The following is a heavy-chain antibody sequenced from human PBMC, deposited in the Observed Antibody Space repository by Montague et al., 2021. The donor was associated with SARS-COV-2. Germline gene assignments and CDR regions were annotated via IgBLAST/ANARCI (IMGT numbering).Heavy chain of an antibody. V-gene: IGHV4-39*07. Sequence: SETLSLTCTVSGGAISSSSYYWGWIRQPPGKGLEWIGSIYYSGSTYYNPSLKSRVTISVDTSKNQFFLKLSSVTAADTAVYYCARDTRITMLVVVNRYGMDVWGQGTTVTVSS. D-gene: IGHD3-22*01. J-gene: IGHJ6*02. CDR3: ARDTRITMLVVVNRYGMDV. CDR2: IYYSGST. CDR1: GGAISSSSYY.